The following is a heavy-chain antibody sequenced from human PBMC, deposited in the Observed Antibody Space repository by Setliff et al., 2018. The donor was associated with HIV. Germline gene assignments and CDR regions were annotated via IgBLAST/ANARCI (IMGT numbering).Heavy chain of an antibody. CDR3: ARAPPGIQNDAFDV. Sequence: SSETLSLTCTVSGGSMSGLYWSWIRQPPGKGLEWVGYIYYDGTTTYNPSLKSRATISVDTSENQFSLMLSSATAADTAVYYCARAPPGIQNDAFDVWGQGTMVTVSS. CDR2: IYYDGTT. CDR1: GGSMSGLY. V-gene: IGHV4-59*01. J-gene: IGHJ3*01.